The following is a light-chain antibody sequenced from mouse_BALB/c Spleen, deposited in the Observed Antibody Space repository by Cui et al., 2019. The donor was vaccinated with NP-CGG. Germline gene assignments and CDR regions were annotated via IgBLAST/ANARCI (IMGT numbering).Light chain of an antibody. CDR2: GTN. CDR1: TGAVTTSNY. Sequence: HAVVTQNPASTTSPGETVTLTCRSSTGAVTTSNYANWVQEKPDHLFTGLIGGTNNRVPGVPARFSGSLIGDKAALTITGAQTEDEAIYFCALWYSNHWVFGGGTKLTVL. V-gene: IGLV1*01. CDR3: ALWYSNHWV. J-gene: IGLJ1*01.